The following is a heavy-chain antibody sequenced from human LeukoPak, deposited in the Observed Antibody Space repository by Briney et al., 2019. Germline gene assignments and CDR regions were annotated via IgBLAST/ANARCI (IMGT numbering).Heavy chain of an antibody. Sequence: GGSLRLSCAASGSTFSSYAMHWVRQAPGKGLEWVAVISYDGSNKYYADSVKGRFTISRDNSKNTLYLQMNSLRDEDTAVYYCVGYSSGWYQSDYWGQGTLVTVSS. CDR2: ISYDGSNK. D-gene: IGHD6-19*01. J-gene: IGHJ4*02. CDR1: GSTFSSYA. CDR3: VGYSSGWYQSDY. V-gene: IGHV3-30-3*01.